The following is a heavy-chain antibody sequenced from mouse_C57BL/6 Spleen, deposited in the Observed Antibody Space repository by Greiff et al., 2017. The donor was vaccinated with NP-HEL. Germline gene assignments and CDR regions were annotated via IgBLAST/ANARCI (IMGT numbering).Heavy chain of an antibody. J-gene: IGHJ4*01. CDR3: ARSYGSSYVVPDYAMDY. Sequence: VQLQQPGTELVKPGASVKLSCKASGYTFTSYWMHWVKQRPGQGLEWIGNINPSNGGTNYNEKFKSKATLTVDKSSSTAYMQLSSLTSEDSAVYYCARSYGSSYVVPDYAMDYWGQGTSVTVSS. D-gene: IGHD1-1*01. V-gene: IGHV1-53*01. CDR1: GYTFTSYW. CDR2: INPSNGGT.